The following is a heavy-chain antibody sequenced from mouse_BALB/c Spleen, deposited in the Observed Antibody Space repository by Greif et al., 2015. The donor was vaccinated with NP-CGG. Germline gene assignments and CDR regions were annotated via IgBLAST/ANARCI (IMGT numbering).Heavy chain of an antibody. CDR2: IDPSDSET. CDR1: GYTFTSYW. V-gene: IGHV1-69*02. D-gene: IGHD2-1*01. J-gene: IGHJ3*01. CDR3: ARAGNYWFAY. Sequence: QVQLQQSGAELVKPGAPVKLSCKASGYTFTSYWMNWVKQRPGRGLEWIGRIDPSDSETHYNQKFKDKATLTVDKSSSTAYIQLSSLTSEDSAVYYCARAGNYWFAYWGQGTLVTVSA.